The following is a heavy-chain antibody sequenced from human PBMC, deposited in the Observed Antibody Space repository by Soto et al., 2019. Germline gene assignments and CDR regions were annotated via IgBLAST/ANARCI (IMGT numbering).Heavy chain of an antibody. J-gene: IGHJ4*02. CDR1: GNTFSSHG. V-gene: IGHV1-18*01. CDR3: ARVDPRGVAVVRDY. CDR2: ISGFNGQT. D-gene: IGHD3-10*01. Sequence: ASVKVSCKASGNTFSSHGFSWVRQAPGQGLEWMGWISGFNGQTNYALKFQGRVTLATDTSTSTAYMELRSLRSDDTAVYFCARVDPRGVAVVRDYWGQGTLVTVSS.